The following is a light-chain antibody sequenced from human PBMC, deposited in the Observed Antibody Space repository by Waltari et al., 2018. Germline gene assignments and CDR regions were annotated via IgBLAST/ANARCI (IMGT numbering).Light chain of an antibody. CDR1: QGISSY. CDR2: AAS. J-gene: IGKJ3*01. Sequence: AIRITQSPSSLSASTGHRVTITCRASQGISSYLAWYQQKPGKAPKLLIYAASTLQSGVPSRFSGSGSGTDFTLTISCLQSEDFATYYCQQYYSYPFTFGPGTKVDIK. V-gene: IGKV1-8*01. CDR3: QQYYSYPFT.